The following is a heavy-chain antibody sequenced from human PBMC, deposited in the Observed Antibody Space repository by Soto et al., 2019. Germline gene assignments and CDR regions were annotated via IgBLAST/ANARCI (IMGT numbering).Heavy chain of an antibody. V-gene: IGHV4-59*01. Sequence: QVQLQESGPGLLKPSETLSLTCTVSGASITIYYWNWIRQPPGKALEWIGDANYSGSTNYNPSLKSRVTISVDKSKNQFSLKMSSVTAADTAVYYCARVVRDYDIVTGYYIGQYFDFWSQGPRVTVSS. J-gene: IGHJ4*02. CDR2: ANYSGST. D-gene: IGHD3-9*01. CDR3: ARVVRDYDIVTGYYIGQYFDF. CDR1: GASITIYY.